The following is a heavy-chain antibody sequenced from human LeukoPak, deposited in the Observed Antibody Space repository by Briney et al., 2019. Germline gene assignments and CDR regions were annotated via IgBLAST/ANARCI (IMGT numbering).Heavy chain of an antibody. CDR1: GGSISSSSYY. D-gene: IGHD5-18*01. CDR3: ARRYSYGPYYYGMDV. Sequence: SETLSLTCTVSGGSISSSSYYWGWIRQPPGKGLEWIGSIYYSGSTNYNPSLKSRVTISVDTSKNQFSLKLSSVTAADTAVYYCARRYSYGPYYYGMDVWGQGTTVTVSS. J-gene: IGHJ6*02. V-gene: IGHV4-39*07. CDR2: IYYSGST.